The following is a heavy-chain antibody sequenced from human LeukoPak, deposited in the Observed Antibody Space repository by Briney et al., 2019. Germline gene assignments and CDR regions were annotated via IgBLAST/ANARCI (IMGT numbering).Heavy chain of an antibody. V-gene: IGHV3-23*01. CDR1: GFTFSSYA. CDR3: AKVFLFDAVVPGGDWFDP. J-gene: IGHJ5*02. Sequence: PGGSLRLSCAASGFTFSSYAMSWVRQAPGKGLEWVSAISGSGGSTYYADSVKGRFTISRDNSKNTLYLQMNGLRAEDTAVYYCAKVFLFDAVVPGGDWFDPWGQGTLVTVSS. CDR2: ISGSGGST. D-gene: IGHD2-2*01.